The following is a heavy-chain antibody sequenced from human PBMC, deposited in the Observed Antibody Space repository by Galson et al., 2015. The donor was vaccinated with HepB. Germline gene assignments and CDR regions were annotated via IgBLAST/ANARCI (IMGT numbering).Heavy chain of an antibody. D-gene: IGHD5-18*01. J-gene: IGHJ5*01. CDR2: ISGNGDST. Sequence: LRLSCAASGSAFDSHAISWVRQAPGKWLAWNSGISGNGDSTFYADSVKGRLTVSKDNSKNILFLQINSLRVKDRGLYFCAKGYGLFDSWGQGILVTVSS. V-gene: IGHV3-23*01. CDR1: GSAFDSHA. CDR3: AKGYGLFDS.